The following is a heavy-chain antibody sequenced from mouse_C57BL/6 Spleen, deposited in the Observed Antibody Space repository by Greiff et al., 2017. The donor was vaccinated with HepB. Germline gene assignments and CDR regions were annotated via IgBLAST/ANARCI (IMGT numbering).Heavy chain of an antibody. V-gene: IGHV1-52*01. D-gene: IGHD1-1*01. CDR2: IDPSDSET. Sequence: VQLQQPGAELVRPGSSVKLSCKASGYTFTSYWMHWVKQRPIQGLEWIGNIDPSDSETHYNQKFKDKATLTVDKSSSTAYMQLSSLTSEDSAVYYCVRGRYYGSSHYFDYWGQGTTLTVSS. CDR3: VRGRYYGSSHYFDY. J-gene: IGHJ2*01. CDR1: GYTFTSYW.